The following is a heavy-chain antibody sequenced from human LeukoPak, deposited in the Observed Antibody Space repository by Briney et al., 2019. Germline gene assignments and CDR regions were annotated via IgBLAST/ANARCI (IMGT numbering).Heavy chain of an antibody. Sequence: ASVKVSCKASNYTFSTYAITWVRQAPGRGLEWMGWISAYNGNTNYARRLQARLTMTTDTSTITAYLELRSLRSDDTAVYYCARLSGRGYDAFDIWGQGTMVTVSS. V-gene: IGHV1-18*01. D-gene: IGHD1-1*01. CDR1: NYTFSTYA. CDR2: ISAYNGNT. J-gene: IGHJ3*02. CDR3: ARLSGRGYDAFDI.